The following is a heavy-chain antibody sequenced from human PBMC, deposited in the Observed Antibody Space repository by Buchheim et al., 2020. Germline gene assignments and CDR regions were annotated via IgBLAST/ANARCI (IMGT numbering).Heavy chain of an antibody. J-gene: IGHJ4*02. CDR2: INHSGST. CDR3: AVGDDRSGYYYAPFDY. CDR1: GGSFSGYY. D-gene: IGHD3-22*01. Sequence: QVQLQQWGAGLLKPSETLSLTCAVYGGSFSGYYWSWIRQPPGKGLEWIAEINHSGSTHYNPSLKSRVTISLDTSRNQLSLRLRSVTAADTAVYYCAVGDDRSGYYYAPFDYWGQGTL. V-gene: IGHV4-34*01.